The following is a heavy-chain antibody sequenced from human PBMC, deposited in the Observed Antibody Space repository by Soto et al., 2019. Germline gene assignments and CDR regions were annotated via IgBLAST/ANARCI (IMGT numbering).Heavy chain of an antibody. Sequence: SETLSLTCTVTGDSLSSRSYYWGWIRQPPGKGLEWIGSIYYSGSTYNNPSLRSRVSMSIDTSKDQFSLKLKSVSAADTALYFCARGRTSGGTQANFYVWG. CDR3: ARGRTSGGTQANFYV. V-gene: IGHV4-39*01. D-gene: IGHD2-15*01. J-gene: IGHJ6*02. CDR2: IYYSGST. CDR1: GDSLSSRSYY.